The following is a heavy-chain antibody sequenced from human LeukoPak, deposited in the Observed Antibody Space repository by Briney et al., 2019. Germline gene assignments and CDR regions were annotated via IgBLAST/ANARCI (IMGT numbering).Heavy chain of an antibody. J-gene: IGHJ4*02. CDR1: GFTFSSYA. Sequence: GGSLRLSCAASGFTFSSYAMHWVRQAPGKGPEWVTLISYDGSNKYYADSVKGRFTISRDNSKNSLYLQMNSLRAEDTAMYYCATGASTYYYDSSGPYWGQGTLVTVSS. D-gene: IGHD3-22*01. CDR2: ISYDGSNK. CDR3: ATGASTYYYDSSGPY. V-gene: IGHV3-30-3*01.